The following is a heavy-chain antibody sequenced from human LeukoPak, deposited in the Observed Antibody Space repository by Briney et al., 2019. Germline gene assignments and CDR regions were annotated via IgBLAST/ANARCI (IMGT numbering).Heavy chain of an antibody. CDR3: ATPYCSSISCLDVFNI. CDR2: KYYSGSA. CDR1: RVSISDGRYY. D-gene: IGHD2-2*01. Sequence: SQTLSLTSNVSRVSISDGRYYWAWIRQHPGKGLEWIAYKYYSGSAKYNPSLKSRLTLSVDTPNNQFSLQLRSVTPADTAMYYCATPYCSSISCLDVFNIWGQGTMVTVSS. V-gene: IGHV4-31*03. J-gene: IGHJ3*02.